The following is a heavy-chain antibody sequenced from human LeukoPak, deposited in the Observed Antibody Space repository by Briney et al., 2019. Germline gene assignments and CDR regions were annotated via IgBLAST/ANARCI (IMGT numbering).Heavy chain of an antibody. V-gene: IGHV5-51*01. CDR3: ARSGRSLWWREAFDI. J-gene: IGHJ3*02. CDR1: GYSFTSYW. CDR2: IYPGDSDT. D-gene: IGHD2-21*01. Sequence: GESLQISCKGSGYSFTSYWIGWVRQMPGKGLEWMGIIYPGDSDTRYSPSFQGQVTISADKSISTAYLQWSSLKASDTAMYYCARSGRSLWWREAFDIWGQGTMVTVSS.